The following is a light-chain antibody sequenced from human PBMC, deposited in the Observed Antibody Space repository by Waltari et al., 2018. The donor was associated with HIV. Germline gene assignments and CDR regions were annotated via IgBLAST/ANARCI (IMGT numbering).Light chain of an antibody. CDR2: WAS. Sequence: DIVMTQSPDSLPVSLGQRATINCTSSRSILSSSDNRNYLAWYQQKPRQPPRLLISWASTRESGVPDRFSGSGSGPDFALTISRLQAEDVAVYHCQQYLRSPPTFGGGTKVEIK. CDR1: RSILSSSDNRNY. V-gene: IGKV4-1*01. J-gene: IGKJ4*01. CDR3: QQYLRSPPT.